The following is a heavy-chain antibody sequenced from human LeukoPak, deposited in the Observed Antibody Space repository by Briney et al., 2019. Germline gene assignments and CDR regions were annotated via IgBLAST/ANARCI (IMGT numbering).Heavy chain of an antibody. CDR1: GGSISSISYY. J-gene: IGHJ4*02. V-gene: IGHV4-39*07. D-gene: IGHD3-10*01. CDR3: AREWGVRWFGE. CDR2: MYYSGST. Sequence: TPSETLSLTCTVSGGSISSISYYWGWIRQPPGKGLEWIVSMYYSGSTYNNPSLKSRVTISVDTSKNQFSLKLSSVTAADTAVYYCAREWGVRWFGEWGQGTLVTVSS.